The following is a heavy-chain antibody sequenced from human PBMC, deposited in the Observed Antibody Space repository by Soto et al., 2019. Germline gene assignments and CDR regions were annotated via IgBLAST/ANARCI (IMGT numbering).Heavy chain of an antibody. CDR1: GDSVSSYSAA. J-gene: IGHJ5*02. V-gene: IGHV6-1*01. Sequence: PSQTLSLTCAISGDSVSSYSAAWNWIGQSPSGGLEWLGRTYYRSRFFSDYAESVKSRIIINPDTSKNQFSLQLKSVTPEDTAVYYCVRDRYSSSVWFDPWGQGTPVTVSS. D-gene: IGHD3-22*01. CDR3: VRDRYSSSVWFDP. CDR2: TYYRSRFFS.